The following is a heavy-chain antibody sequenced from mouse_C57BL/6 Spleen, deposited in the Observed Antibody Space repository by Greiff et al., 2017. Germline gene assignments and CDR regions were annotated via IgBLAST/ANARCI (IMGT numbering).Heavy chain of an antibody. Sequence: VQLQQSGAELVRPGASVTLSCKASGYTFTDYEMHWVKQTPVHGLEWIGAIDPETGGTAYNQKFKGKAILTADKSSSTAYMELRSLTSEDSAVYYCTREGYYGSSYNYWGLGTTLTVSS. CDR2: IDPETGGT. CDR3: TREGYYGSSYNY. D-gene: IGHD1-1*01. J-gene: IGHJ2*01. V-gene: IGHV1-15*01. CDR1: GYTFTDYE.